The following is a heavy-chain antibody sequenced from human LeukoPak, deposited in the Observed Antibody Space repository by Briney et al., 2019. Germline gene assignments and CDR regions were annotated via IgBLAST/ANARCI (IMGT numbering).Heavy chain of an antibody. J-gene: IGHJ5*01. CDR2: IYHNGGT. D-gene: IGHD6-13*01. V-gene: IGHV4-59*08. CDR1: GGSFSVYY. CDR3: ARHGSSWTFDL. Sequence: SATLSLTCNIYGGSFSVYYWSWIQQPPGRGLEWIAYIYHNGGTTHNPSLKSRVTLSLDTSRNQFSLNRTTVSAAHTAVYYCARHGSSWTFDLWGQGTLVTVSP.